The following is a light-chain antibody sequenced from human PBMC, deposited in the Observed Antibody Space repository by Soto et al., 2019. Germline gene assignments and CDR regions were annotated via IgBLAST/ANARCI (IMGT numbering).Light chain of an antibody. CDR1: QSVSSNY. Sequence: IGLTQSPGTLSLSPGERATLSCRASQSVSSNYLAWYHQKPGQAPRLLIYGSSNRATGIPDRFSGSGSGTDFTLTISRLEPEDFAVYYCQQYRTSPLITFGQGTRLEI. J-gene: IGKJ5*01. CDR3: QQYRTSPLIT. CDR2: GSS. V-gene: IGKV3-20*01.